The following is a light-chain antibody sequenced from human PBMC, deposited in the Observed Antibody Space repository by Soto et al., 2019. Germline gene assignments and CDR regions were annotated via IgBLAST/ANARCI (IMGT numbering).Light chain of an antibody. J-gene: IGLJ1*01. CDR3: CSYEGSDTWV. V-gene: IGLV2-11*01. CDR2: DVS. Sequence: QSALTQPPSVSGSPGQSVTISCTGTSSDVGGYHYVSWYQQHPGKAPKLMIYDVSKRPSGVPDRCSGSKSGNTASLTISGLQAEDEADYYCCSYEGSDTWVFGTGTKLTVL. CDR1: SSDVGGYHY.